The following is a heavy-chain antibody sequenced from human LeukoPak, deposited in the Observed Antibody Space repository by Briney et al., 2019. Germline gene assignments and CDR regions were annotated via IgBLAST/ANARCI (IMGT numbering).Heavy chain of an antibody. CDR1: GYTITSYG. J-gene: IGHJ5*02. Sequence: GASVKVSCKASGYTITSYGFSWVRQAPGQGLEWMGWINPYNGNTNYAQKLQGSVTMTTDTSTSTAYMELRSLRSDDTAVYYCARGSGAYSGSYYAWFDPWGQGTLVTVSS. CDR3: ARGSGAYSGSYYAWFDP. CDR2: INPYNGNT. V-gene: IGHV1-18*01. D-gene: IGHD1-26*01.